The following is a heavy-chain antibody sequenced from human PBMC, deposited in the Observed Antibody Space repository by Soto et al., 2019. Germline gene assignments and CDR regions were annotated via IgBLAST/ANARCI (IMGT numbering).Heavy chain of an antibody. J-gene: IGHJ3*02. Sequence: GPQLKVSCKASGGTFSSYAISWVRQAPGQGLEWMGGIIPIFGTANYAQKFQGRVTITADESTSTAYMELSSLRSEDTAVYYCASMGGGYYDSSGYYYDGLDIWGQGTMVTVSS. CDR2: IIPIFGTA. V-gene: IGHV1-69*13. D-gene: IGHD3-22*01. CDR3: ASMGGGYYDSSGYYYDGLDI. CDR1: GGTFSSYA.